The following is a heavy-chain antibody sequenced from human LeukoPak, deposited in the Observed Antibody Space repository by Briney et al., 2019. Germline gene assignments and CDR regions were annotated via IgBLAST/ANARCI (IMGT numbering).Heavy chain of an antibody. CDR1: GYTFTSYD. D-gene: IGHD2-15*01. J-gene: IGHJ4*02. V-gene: IGHV1-2*02. CDR2: MNPNSGGT. CDR3: ARVEVVAATREYFDY. Sequence: ASVKVSCKASGYTFTSYDTNWVRQATGQGLEWMGWMNPNSGGTNYAQKFQGRVTMTRDTSISTAYMELSRLRSDDTAVYYCARVEVVAATREYFDYWGQGTLVTVSS.